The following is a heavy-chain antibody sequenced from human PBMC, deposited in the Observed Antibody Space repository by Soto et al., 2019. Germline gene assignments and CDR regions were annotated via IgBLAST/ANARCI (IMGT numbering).Heavy chain of an antibody. CDR3: XXXXGSCFDY. J-gene: IGHJ4*02. CDR1: GGSISXXX. Sequence: QVQLQESGPGLVKPSETLSLTCTVSGGSISXXXXXXXXXXXGKGLEWIGYIYYSGSTNYNPSLKSRVTXXXXXXXXXXXXXXXXXXXXXXXXXXXXXXXGSCFDYWGQGTLVTVSS. CDR2: IYYSGST. V-gene: IGHV4-59*01.